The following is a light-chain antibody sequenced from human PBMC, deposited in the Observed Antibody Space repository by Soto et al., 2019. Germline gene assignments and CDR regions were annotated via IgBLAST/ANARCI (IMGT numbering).Light chain of an antibody. Sequence: LTQSPASVSASVGDRVTLTCRASQGISNYFAWYQQKPGQAPRLLIYGASNRATGIPDRFSGSGSGTDFTLTISRLEPEDFAVYYCQQYGSSGTFGQGTKVDIK. CDR1: QGISNY. CDR2: GAS. CDR3: QQYGSSGT. V-gene: IGKV3-20*01. J-gene: IGKJ1*01.